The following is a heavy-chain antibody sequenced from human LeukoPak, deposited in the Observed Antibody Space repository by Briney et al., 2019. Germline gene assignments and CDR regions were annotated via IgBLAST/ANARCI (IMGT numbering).Heavy chain of an antibody. V-gene: IGHV3-23*01. CDR3: AKERDWNYGGYFDY. Sequence: GGSLRLSCAASGFTLSSYGMSWVRQAPGKGLEWVSAISGSGGSTYYADSVKGRFTISRDNSKNTLYLQMNSLRAEDTAVYYCAKERDWNYGGYFDYWGQGSLVTVSS. CDR1: GFTLSSYG. CDR2: ISGSGGST. D-gene: IGHD1-7*01. J-gene: IGHJ4*02.